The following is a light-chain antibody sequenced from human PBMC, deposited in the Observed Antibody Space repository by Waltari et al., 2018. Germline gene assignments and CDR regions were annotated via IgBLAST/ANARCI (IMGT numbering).Light chain of an antibody. CDR2: HAS. V-gene: IGKV3-20*01. CDR3: QQYGNSPWT. CDR1: QRVRSSY. Sequence: EIVLTQSPGTLSLSPGERATLSCRASQRVRSSYLAWYQQKPGQAPRLLIPHASRRATGIPDRFSGSGSGTDFTLTITGLEPEDFAVYYCQQYGNSPWTFAQGTKVEIK. J-gene: IGKJ1*01.